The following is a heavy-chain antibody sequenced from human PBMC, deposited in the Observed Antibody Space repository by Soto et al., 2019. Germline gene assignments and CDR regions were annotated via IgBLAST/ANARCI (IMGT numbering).Heavy chain of an antibody. D-gene: IGHD6-6*01. J-gene: IGHJ6*02. Sequence: QVQLVQSGAEVKKPGSSVKVSCKASGGTFSSYAISWVRQAPGQGLEWMGGIIPIFGTANYAQQFQGRVTITADESTRTAYMEVSSLRSEDTAVYYCARPIEGYSSSPPYGMDVWGQGTTVTVSS. V-gene: IGHV1-69*01. CDR2: IIPIFGTA. CDR3: ARPIEGYSSSPPYGMDV. CDR1: GGTFSSYA.